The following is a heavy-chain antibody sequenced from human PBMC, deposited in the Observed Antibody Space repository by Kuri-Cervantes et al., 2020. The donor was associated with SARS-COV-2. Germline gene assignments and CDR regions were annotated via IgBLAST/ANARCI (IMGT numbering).Heavy chain of an antibody. Sequence: GESPKISCAASGFTVSSNYMSWVRQAPGKGLEWVSVIYSGGSTYYADSVKGRFTISRDNSKNTLYLQMNSLRAEDTAVYYCARARGPDAFDIWGQGTMVTVSS. CDR3: ARARGPDAFDI. J-gene: IGHJ3*02. CDR1: GFTVSSNY. V-gene: IGHV3-53*01. CDR2: IYSGGST.